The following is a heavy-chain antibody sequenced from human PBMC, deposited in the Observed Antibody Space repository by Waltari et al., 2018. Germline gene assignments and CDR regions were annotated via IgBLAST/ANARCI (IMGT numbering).Heavy chain of an antibody. CDR3: AKDYEAYCGGDCYKYMDV. J-gene: IGHJ6*04. D-gene: IGHD2-21*01. V-gene: IGHV3-30*02. CDR2: TRYDGSNQ. Sequence: QVQLVESGGGVVQPGGSLRLSCAASGFTFSSYGMHWVRQAPGQGLEWVAFTRYDGSNQYYADSVRGRITISRDNSKNTLYLQMNSLRAEDTAVYYCAKDYEAYCGGDCYKYMDVWGKGTTVTVSS. CDR1: GFTFSSYG.